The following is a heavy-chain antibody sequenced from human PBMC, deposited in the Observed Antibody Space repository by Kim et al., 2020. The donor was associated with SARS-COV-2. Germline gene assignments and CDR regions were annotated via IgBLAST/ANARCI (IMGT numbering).Heavy chain of an antibody. J-gene: IGHJ4*02. V-gene: IGHV3-72*01. CDR3: ARGGMYSGTYYYQLGDY. D-gene: IGHD1-26*01. CDR1: GFTFSDHY. Sequence: GGSLRLSCAASGFTFSDHYMDWVRQAPGKGLEWVGRIRNKRDSYTTEYAASVKGRFAISRDDSKNSLYLQMNNLKTEDTAVYYCARGGMYSGTYYYQLGDYWGQGTLATVSS. CDR2: IRNKRDSYTT.